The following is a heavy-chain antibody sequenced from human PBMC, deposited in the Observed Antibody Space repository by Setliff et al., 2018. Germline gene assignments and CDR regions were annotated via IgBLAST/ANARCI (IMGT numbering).Heavy chain of an antibody. J-gene: IGHJ3*01. CDR3: ALSSLSLCSGGNCPNAFDV. Sequence: ASVKVSCKTSGYTFNDYGIAWVRQAPGQGLDWMGWISGYSGKTFYAPKFQDRVTMTTDTSTGTAYLDLRSLTSDDTAVYFCALSSLSLCSGGNCPNAFDVWGQGTMVTVSS. D-gene: IGHD2-15*01. CDR2: ISGYSGKT. V-gene: IGHV1-18*01. CDR1: GYTFNDYG.